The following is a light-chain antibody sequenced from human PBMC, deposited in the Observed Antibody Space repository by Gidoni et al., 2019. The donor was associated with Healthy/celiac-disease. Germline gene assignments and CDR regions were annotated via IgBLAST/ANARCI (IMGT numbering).Light chain of an antibody. V-gene: IGKV3-20*01. CDR1: QSVSSSY. CDR3: QKYSSSPRT. J-gene: IGKJ1*01. Sequence: EIVFTQSPGTLSLSPGERATLSCRASQSVSSSYLAWYQQKPGQAPRPLIYGASSRATGLPDRFSGSGSGTDFTLTISRLGTEDFAVYYCQKYSSSPRTFGQGTKVEIK. CDR2: GAS.